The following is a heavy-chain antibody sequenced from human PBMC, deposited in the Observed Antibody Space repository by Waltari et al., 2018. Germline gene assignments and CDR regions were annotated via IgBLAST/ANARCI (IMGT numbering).Heavy chain of an antibody. CDR2: IKSKTDGGTT. CDR3: TRDIVATIWVDY. D-gene: IGHD5-12*01. J-gene: IGHJ4*02. Sequence: EVQLVESGGDLVKPGGSLRLSCAASGFTVSNAWMSWVRQAPGKGLEWVGRIKSKTDGGTTDYAAPVKGRFTISRDDSKNTLYLQMNSLKTEDTAVYYCTRDIVATIWVDYWGQGTLVTVSS. V-gene: IGHV3-15*01. CDR1: GFTVSNAW.